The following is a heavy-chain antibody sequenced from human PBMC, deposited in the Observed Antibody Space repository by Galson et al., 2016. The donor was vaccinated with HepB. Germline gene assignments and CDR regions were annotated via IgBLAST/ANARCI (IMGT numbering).Heavy chain of an antibody. CDR1: RFTFDDYA. V-gene: IGHV3-43*02. CDR3: ARPGYR. Sequence: SLRLSCAASRFTFDDYAMHWVRQAPGKGLEWVSLISGDGGSTYYADSVKGRFTVSRDNNNNSLYLQMNSLRVEDTAVYYCARPGYRWGQGTLVTVSS. J-gene: IGHJ4*02. CDR2: ISGDGGST. D-gene: IGHD2-15*01.